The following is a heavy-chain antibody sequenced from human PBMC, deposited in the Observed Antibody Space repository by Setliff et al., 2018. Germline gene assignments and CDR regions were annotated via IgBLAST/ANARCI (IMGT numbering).Heavy chain of an antibody. CDR3: ARDKWVLVRTHNYYYVDI. Sequence: PSETLSLTCTVYGGSFSNYYWSWIRQPPGKGLEWIGEINHSGSTNYNPSLTSRVTISVDTSKNQFSLKLSSVTAADTATYYCARDKWVLVRTHNYYYVDIWGKGTTVTVSS. CDR2: INHSGST. D-gene: IGHD3-10*01. J-gene: IGHJ6*03. CDR1: GGSFSNYY. V-gene: IGHV4-34*01.